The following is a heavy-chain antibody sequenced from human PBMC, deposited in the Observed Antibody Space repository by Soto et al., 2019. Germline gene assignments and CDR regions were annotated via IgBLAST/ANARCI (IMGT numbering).Heavy chain of an antibody. Sequence: ASVKVSCKTSGYTFTSYGISWVRQAPGQGLEWMGIINPSGGSTSYAQKFQGRVTMTRDTSTSTVYMELSSLRSEDTAVYYCARDQRAYYYGSGSYYKLPNWFDPWGQGTLVTVSS. CDR3: ARDQRAYYYGSGSYYKLPNWFDP. J-gene: IGHJ5*02. CDR2: INPSGGST. V-gene: IGHV1-46*03. D-gene: IGHD3-10*01. CDR1: GYTFTSYG.